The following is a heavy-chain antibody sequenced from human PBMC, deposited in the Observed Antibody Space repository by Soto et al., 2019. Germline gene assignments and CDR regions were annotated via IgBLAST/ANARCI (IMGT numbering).Heavy chain of an antibody. V-gene: IGHV1-69*01. D-gene: IGHD2-2*01. CDR2: IIPISETT. J-gene: IGHJ6*02. CDR1: GGTFSSYA. Sequence: QVQLVQSGAEVKKPGSSVKVSCKASGGTFSSYAISWVRQAPGQGLEWMGGIIPISETTNYAQKFQGRVTITADESKSTAYMVLRSLRSEDTAVYYCARSQGSSTSLEIYYYYYYGMDVWGQGTMVTVSS. CDR3: ARSQGSSTSLEIYYYYYYGMDV.